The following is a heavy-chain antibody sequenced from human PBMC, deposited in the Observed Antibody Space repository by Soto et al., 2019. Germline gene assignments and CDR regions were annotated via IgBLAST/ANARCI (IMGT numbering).Heavy chain of an antibody. CDR2: MSHSGGT. CDR1: GGFVSSGSYY. Sequence: QVQLQQWGAGLLKPSETLSLTCAVYGGFVSSGSYYWSWIRQPPGKGLVWIGEMSHSGGTHFNPSRKRRDTISVDTSKNQLSPKVSSVAAADSALYYCARVERGTATSVVDAFDIWGPGTMVTVSS. V-gene: IGHV4-34*01. J-gene: IGHJ3*02. D-gene: IGHD3-16*01. CDR3: ARVERGTATSVVDAFDI.